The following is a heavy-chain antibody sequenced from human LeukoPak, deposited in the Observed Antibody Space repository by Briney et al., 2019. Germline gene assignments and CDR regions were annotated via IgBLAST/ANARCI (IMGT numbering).Heavy chain of an antibody. Sequence: GASVKVSCKVSGYTLTELSMHWVRQAPGQGLEWMAWINHNSGGTKYAEKFQGRVTVTRDTSTSTAYMELSRLRSDDTAVYYCARGTDYGDYGGTWFYYYYMDVWGEGTTVTVSS. J-gene: IGHJ6*03. V-gene: IGHV1-2*02. CDR2: INHNSGGT. D-gene: IGHD4-17*01. CDR3: ARGTDYGDYGGTWFYYYYMDV. CDR1: GYTLTELS.